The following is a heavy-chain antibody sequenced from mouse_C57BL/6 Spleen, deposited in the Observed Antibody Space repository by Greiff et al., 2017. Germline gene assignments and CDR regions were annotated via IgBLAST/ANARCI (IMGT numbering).Heavy chain of an antibody. J-gene: IGHJ2*01. CDR2: IYPGSGNT. D-gene: IGHD3-1*01. CDR1: GYSFTSYY. Sequence: QVQLQQSGPELVKPGASVKISCKASGYSFTSYYIHWVKQRPGQGLEWVGWIYPGSGNTKYNEKFKGKATLTADTSSSTAYMQLSSLTSEDSAVYYCARRGHLGFDYWGQGTTLTVSS. CDR3: ARRGHLGFDY. V-gene: IGHV1-66*01.